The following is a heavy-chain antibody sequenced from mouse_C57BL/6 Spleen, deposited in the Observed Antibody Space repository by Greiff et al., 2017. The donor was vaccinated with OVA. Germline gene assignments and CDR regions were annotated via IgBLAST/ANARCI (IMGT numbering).Heavy chain of an antibody. CDR3: AQPPPGDGYFDV. CDR2: IYPSDGST. D-gene: IGHD3-3*01. V-gene: IGHV1-85*01. CDR1: GYTFTSYD. Sequence: VQLQQSGPELVKPGASVKLSCKASGYTFTSYDINWVKQRPGQGLEWIGWIYPSDGSTKYNEKFKGKATVTVDTSSSTAYMELHILTSEDAAVSFCAQPPPGDGYFDVWGTVTTVTVAS. J-gene: IGHJ1*03.